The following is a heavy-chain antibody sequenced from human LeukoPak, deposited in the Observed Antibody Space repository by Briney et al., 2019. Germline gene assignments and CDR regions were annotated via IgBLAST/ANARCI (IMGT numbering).Heavy chain of an antibody. CDR2: ITGGGFTM. V-gene: IGHV3-11*01. D-gene: IGHD2-15*01. J-gene: IGHJ4*02. Sequence: GGALRLSCAVSGFTFSDYYMSWIRQAPGKGLEGVSHITGGGFTMYYADSVKGRFTISRDNAKNSLYLQINSLRADDTAVYYCARDPGYYDSWGQGTLVTVSS. CDR1: GFTFSDYY. CDR3: ARDPGYYDS.